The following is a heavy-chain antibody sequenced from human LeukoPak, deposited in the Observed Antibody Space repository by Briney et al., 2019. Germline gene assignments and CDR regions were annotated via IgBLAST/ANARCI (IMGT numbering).Heavy chain of an antibody. CDR3: ALDATTGDLKS. J-gene: IGHJ4*02. V-gene: IGHV4-38-2*02. Sequence: SETLSLTCTVSGYSISSGYSWGWIRQPPGKGLEWIGSVYHTGTTFYNPSLKSRVTISVDTSKNQFSLKVTSVTAADTALYYCALDATTGDLKSWGQGTLVTVSS. D-gene: IGHD7-27*01. CDR2: VYHTGTT. CDR1: GYSISSGYS.